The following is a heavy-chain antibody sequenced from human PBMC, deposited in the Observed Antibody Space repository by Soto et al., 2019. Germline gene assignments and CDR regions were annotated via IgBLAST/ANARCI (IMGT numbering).Heavy chain of an antibody. CDR1: GYSFSSYG. Sequence: QIQLVQSGTEVKKPGASVKVSCKASGYSFSSYGISWVRQAPGQGLEWMGWISAYNGNTNYVEKFQGRVVMTTDTSTSTAYLEVRSLTSDDAAVYFCARDPPITGSLRGTPLMAVWGQGTTVTVSS. CDR3: ARDPPITGSLRGTPLMAV. CDR2: ISAYNGNT. J-gene: IGHJ6*02. V-gene: IGHV1-18*04. D-gene: IGHD1-20*01.